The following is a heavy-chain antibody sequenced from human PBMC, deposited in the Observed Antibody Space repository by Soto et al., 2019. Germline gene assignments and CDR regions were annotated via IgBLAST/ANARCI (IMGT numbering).Heavy chain of an antibody. J-gene: IGHJ4*02. CDR3: ATLRGLGVVSPYFDY. V-gene: IGHV4-59*08. CDR2: IYYTCIT. Sequence: SETLSLTCTVSVSSINNYHWTWIRQPPGKGLECIAYIYYTCITNFNPSLKSRVTISMDTSKNQFSLKLRSVTAADTAVYFCATLRGLGVVSPYFDYWGQG. CDR1: VSSINNYH. D-gene: IGHD3-10*01.